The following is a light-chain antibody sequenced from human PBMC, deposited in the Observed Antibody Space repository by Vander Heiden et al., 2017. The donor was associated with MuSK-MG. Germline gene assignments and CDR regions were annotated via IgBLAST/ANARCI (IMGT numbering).Light chain of an antibody. CDR3: RQDDNYPRT. CDR1: QGIRND. V-gene: IGKV1-6*01. J-gene: IGKJ1*01. Sequence: AIQMTQSPSSLSASVGDRVTTTCRASQGIRNDLGWYQQKPGKAPKLLIYAASSLQSGVPSRFSGSGSGTDFTLTISSLQPEDFATYYCRQDDNYPRTFGQGTKVEIK. CDR2: AAS.